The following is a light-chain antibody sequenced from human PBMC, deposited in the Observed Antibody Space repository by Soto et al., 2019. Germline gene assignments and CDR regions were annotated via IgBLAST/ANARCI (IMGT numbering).Light chain of an antibody. CDR2: AAS. V-gene: IGKV1-12*01. J-gene: IGKJ2*01. Sequence: DIQMTQSPSSVSASIGDRVTITCRASQGINNWLVWYQQKPGKVPELLIYAASSLQTGVSSGFSGSGSGTDYTLTISSLEPEDFATYYCQQVNSLLYTFGQGTKLDIK. CDR1: QGINNW. CDR3: QQVNSLLYT.